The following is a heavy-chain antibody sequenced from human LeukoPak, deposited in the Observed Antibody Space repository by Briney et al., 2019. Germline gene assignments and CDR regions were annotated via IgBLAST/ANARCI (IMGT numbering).Heavy chain of an antibody. CDR2: ISSSGSTI. CDR1: GFTFSDYY. D-gene: IGHD4-17*01. V-gene: IGHV3-11*01. Sequence: GGSLRLSCAASGFTFSDYYRSWIRQAPGKGLEWVSYISSSGSTIYYADSVKGRFTISRDNAKNSLYLQMNSPRAEDTAVYYCARDQQRVDYGDYVTHWGQGSLVTVSS. J-gene: IGHJ4*02. CDR3: ARDQQRVDYGDYVTH.